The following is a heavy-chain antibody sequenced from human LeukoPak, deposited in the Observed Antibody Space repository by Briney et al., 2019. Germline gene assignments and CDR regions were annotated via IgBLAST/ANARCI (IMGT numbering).Heavy chain of an antibody. Sequence: SETLSLTCAVYGGSFSGYYWSWIREPPGKGLEWIGEINHSGSTNYNPSLKSRVTISIDTSKNQFSLKLSSVTAADTALYYCARGPGTWYYYWGQGTLVTVSS. CDR1: GGSFSGYY. CDR2: INHSGST. J-gene: IGHJ4*02. D-gene: IGHD6-13*01. V-gene: IGHV4-34*01. CDR3: ARGPGTWYYY.